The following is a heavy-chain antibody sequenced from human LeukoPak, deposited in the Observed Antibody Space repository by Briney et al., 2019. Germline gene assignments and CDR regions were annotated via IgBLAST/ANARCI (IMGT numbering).Heavy chain of an antibody. V-gene: IGHV3-30-3*01. CDR2: ISYDGSNK. Sequence: GRSLRLSCVASGFTFSSYAMHWVRQAPGKGLEWVAVISYDGSNKYYADSVKGRFTISRDNSKNTLYLQMNSLRAEDTAVYYCAGGYCSGGSCSLSGPWGQGTLVTVSS. J-gene: IGHJ5*02. CDR1: GFTFSSYA. D-gene: IGHD2-15*01. CDR3: AGGYCSGGSCSLSGP.